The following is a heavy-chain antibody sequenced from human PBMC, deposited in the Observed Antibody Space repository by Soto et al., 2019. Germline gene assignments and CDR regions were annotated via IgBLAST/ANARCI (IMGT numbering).Heavy chain of an antibody. CDR3: ARAGSSRPVPSVVVIAAFDI. V-gene: IGHV1-3*01. CDR1: GYTFTSYA. CDR2: INAGNGNT. D-gene: IGHD2-21*01. Sequence: GASVKVSCKASGYTFTSYAMHWVRQAPGQRLEWMGWINAGNGNTKYSQKFQGRVTITRDTSASTAYMELSSLRSEDTAVYYCARAGSSRPVPSVVVIAAFDIWGQGTMVTVSS. J-gene: IGHJ3*02.